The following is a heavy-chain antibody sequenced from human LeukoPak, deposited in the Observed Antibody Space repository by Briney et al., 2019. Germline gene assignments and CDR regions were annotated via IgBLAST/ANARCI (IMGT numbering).Heavy chain of an antibody. Sequence: GGSLRLSCAASGFTFSSYGMHWVRQAPGKGLEWVAFIRYDGSNKYYADSVKGRFTISRDNSKNTLYLQMNSLRAEDTAVYYCAKAAEPSRAYCGGDCYPDYWGQGTLVTVSS. D-gene: IGHD2-21*01. J-gene: IGHJ4*02. V-gene: IGHV3-30*02. CDR3: AKAAEPSRAYCGGDCYPDY. CDR1: GFTFSSYG. CDR2: IRYDGSNK.